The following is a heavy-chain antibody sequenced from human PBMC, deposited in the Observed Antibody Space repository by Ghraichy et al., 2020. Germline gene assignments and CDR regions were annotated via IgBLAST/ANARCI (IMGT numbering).Heavy chain of an antibody. J-gene: IGHJ6*02. CDR1: GSTVSSNY. V-gene: IGHV3-53*01. CDR3: ARGGTNRGVFGVDNYYYYGMDV. CDR2: IYSGGST. D-gene: IGHD3-3*01. Sequence: GGSLRLSCAASGSTVSSNYMSWVRQAPGKGLEWVSVIYSGGSTYYADSVKGRFTISRDNSKNTLYLQMNSLRAEDTAVYYCARGGTNRGVFGVDNYYYYGMDVWGQGTTVTVSS.